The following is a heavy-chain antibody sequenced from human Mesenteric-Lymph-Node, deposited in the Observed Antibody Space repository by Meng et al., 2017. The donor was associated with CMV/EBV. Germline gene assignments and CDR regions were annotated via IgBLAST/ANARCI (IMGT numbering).Heavy chain of an antibody. CDR1: GFTFSNYH. D-gene: IGHD3-3*02. V-gene: IGHV3-21*01. J-gene: IGHJ5*02. CDR3: AIFGVVITDLNWFDP. Sequence: GESLKISCAASGFTFSNYHMNWVRQAPGKGPEWVSSISSFSNHIYYADSVKGRFTISRDNSKNTLYLQMNSLRAEDTAVYYCAIFGVVITDLNWFDPWGQGTLVTVSS. CDR2: ISSFSNHI.